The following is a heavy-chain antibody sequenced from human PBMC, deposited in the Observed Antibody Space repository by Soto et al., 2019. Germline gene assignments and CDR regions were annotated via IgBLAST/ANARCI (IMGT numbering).Heavy chain of an antibody. CDR2: INSNGGTT. J-gene: IGHJ4*02. CDR1: GFTFSSYA. V-gene: IGHV3-64D*06. Sequence: GGSLRLSCSASGFTFSSYAMHWVRQAPGKGLEYVSTINSNGGTTYYADSVKGRFTISRDNSKSTLYLQMTSLRTADTAVYYCVKAALPGSCFNPFDYWGQGALVTVS. CDR3: VKAALPGSCFNPFDY. D-gene: IGHD6-13*01.